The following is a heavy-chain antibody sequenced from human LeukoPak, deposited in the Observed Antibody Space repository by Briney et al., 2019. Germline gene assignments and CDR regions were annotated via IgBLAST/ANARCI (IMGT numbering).Heavy chain of an antibody. D-gene: IGHD6-13*01. CDR1: GYSISSGYC. CDR3: ARVGSSWYHDY. Sequence: SGTLSLTCTVSGYSISSGYCWGWVRQPPGKGLEWIGSICHSGSTYYNPSLKSRVTISVDTSKNQFSLKLSSVTAADTAVYYCARVGSSWYHDYWGQGTLVTVSS. J-gene: IGHJ4*02. V-gene: IGHV4-38-2*02. CDR2: ICHSGST.